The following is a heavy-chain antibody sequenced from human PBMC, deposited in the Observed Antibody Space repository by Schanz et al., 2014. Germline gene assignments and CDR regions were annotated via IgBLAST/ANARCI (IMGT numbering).Heavy chain of an antibody. CDR1: GDTFNTYD. Sequence: QVRLVQSGPEVRKPGASVKVSCKASGDTFNTYDIHWVRQATGQGLEWMGWMHPNRGNTGYAQQFQGRVAMTWNTSASTAYLELTRLRSDDTAVYYCASSLGWEDFWGQGTLVTVSS. CDR2: MHPNRGNT. J-gene: IGHJ4*02. D-gene: IGHD1-26*01. CDR3: ASSLGWEDF. V-gene: IGHV1-8*02.